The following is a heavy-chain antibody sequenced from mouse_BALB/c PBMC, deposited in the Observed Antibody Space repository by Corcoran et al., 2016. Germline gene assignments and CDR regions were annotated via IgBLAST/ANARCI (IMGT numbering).Heavy chain of an antibody. J-gene: IGHJ1*01. CDR1: GYSITSGYY. CDR2: ISYDGSN. Sequence: DVQLKESGPGLVKPSQSLSLTCSVTGYSITSGYYWNWIRQFPGNKLEWMGYISYDGSNNYNPSLKNRISITRDTSKNQFFLKLNSVTTEDTATYYCARQSYWYFDVWGAGTTVTVSS. CDR3: ARQSYWYFDV. V-gene: IGHV3-6*02.